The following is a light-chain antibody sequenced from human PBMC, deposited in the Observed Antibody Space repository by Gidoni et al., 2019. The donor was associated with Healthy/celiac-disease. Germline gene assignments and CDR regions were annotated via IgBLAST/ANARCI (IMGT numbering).Light chain of an antibody. CDR3: SSYTSSSTQVV. Sequence: QSALTQPASVSGSPGPSLTISCTGTSSDVGGYNYVSWYQQHPGKAPKLMIYDVSNRPSGVSNRFSGSKSGNTASLTISGLQAEDEADYYCSSYTSSSTQVVFGGGTKLTVL. CDR2: DVS. V-gene: IGLV2-14*03. J-gene: IGLJ2*01. CDR1: SSDVGGYNY.